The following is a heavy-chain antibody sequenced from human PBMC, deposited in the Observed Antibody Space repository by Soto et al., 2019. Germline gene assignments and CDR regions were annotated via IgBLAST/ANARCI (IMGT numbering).Heavy chain of an antibody. J-gene: IGHJ5*02. CDR2: ISGSGDST. D-gene: IGHD6-13*01. CDR1: GFTFSSYA. V-gene: IGHV3-23*01. Sequence: EVQLLESGGGLVQPGGSLRLSCAASGFTFSSYAMSWVCQAPGKGLEWVSAISGSGDSTYYADSVKGRFTISRDNSKNTLYLQMNSLRAEDTAVYYCPKGSSSWYPTENWFDPWGQGTLVTVSS. CDR3: PKGSSSWYPTENWFDP.